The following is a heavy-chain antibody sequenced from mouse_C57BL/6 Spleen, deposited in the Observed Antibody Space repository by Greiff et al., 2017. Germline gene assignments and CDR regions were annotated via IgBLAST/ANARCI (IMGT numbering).Heavy chain of an antibody. CDR1: GYTFTSYW. D-gene: IGHD2-4*01. J-gene: IGHJ3*01. CDR3: ARKIYYDYDDGFAY. V-gene: IGHV1-64*01. CDR2: IHPNSGST. Sequence: VQLQQPGAELVKPGASVKLSCKASGYTFTSYWMHWVKQRPGQGLEWIGMIHPNSGSTNYNEKFKSKATLTVDKSSSTAYMQLSILTSEDSAVYYCARKIYYDYDDGFAYWGQGTLVTVSA.